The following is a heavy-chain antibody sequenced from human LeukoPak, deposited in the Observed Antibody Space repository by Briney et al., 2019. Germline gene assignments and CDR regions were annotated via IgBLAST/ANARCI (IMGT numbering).Heavy chain of an antibody. Sequence: GASVKVSCKASGYTFSYYYLHWVRQAPGQGLEWMEIINPSGGATNYAQNFQGRVTLTRDTSTGTVYMELSGLISEDTAVYYCARRRDEGFDIWGQGTLVTVSS. CDR2: INPSGGAT. CDR3: ARRRDEGFDI. CDR1: GYTFSYYY. V-gene: IGHV1-46*01. J-gene: IGHJ3*02.